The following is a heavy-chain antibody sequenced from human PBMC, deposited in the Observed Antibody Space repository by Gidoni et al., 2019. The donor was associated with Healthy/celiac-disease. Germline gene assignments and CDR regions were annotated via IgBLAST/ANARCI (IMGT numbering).Heavy chain of an antibody. V-gene: IGHV4-39*01. D-gene: IGHD1-26*01. CDR2: IYYSGNT. J-gene: IGHJ4*02. Sequence: QLQLQESGPGLVKPSETLSLTCTVSGGSLSSSSYYWGWIRQPPGKGLEWIGSIYYSGNTYYNTSLKSRVTISVDTSKNQFSLKLSSVTAADTAVYYCARQLKVGATPRLFDYWGQGTLVTVSS. CDR3: ARQLKVGATPRLFDY. CDR1: GGSLSSSSYY.